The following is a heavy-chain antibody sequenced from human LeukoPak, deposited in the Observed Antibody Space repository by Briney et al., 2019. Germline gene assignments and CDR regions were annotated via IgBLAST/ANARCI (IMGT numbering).Heavy chain of an antibody. CDR1: GGTFSSYA. CDR2: FDPEDGET. V-gene: IGHV1-24*01. CDR3: ATRGSGSYIWFDP. D-gene: IGHD3-10*01. Sequence: ASVKVSCKASGGTFSSYAISWVRQAPGKGLEWMGGFDPEDGETNYAQKFQGRVTMTEDTSTDTAYMELSSLRSEDTAVYYCATRGSGSYIWFDPWGQGTLVSVS. J-gene: IGHJ5*02.